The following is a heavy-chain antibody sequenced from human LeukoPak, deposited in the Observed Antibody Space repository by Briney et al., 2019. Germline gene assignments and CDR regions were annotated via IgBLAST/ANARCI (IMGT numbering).Heavy chain of an antibody. J-gene: IGHJ4*02. V-gene: IGHV3-23*01. CDR2: IFGSGGGA. D-gene: IGHD3-22*01. CDR3: TKTTTGYSSGQYPGWPADH. CDR1: GFTFNNYA. Sequence: QPGGSLRLSCTASGFTFNNYAMYWVRQAPRKGLEWVAGIFGSGGGAHYADSVKGRFTISRDNSKNTVYLQMDSLRGEDTAVYYCTKTTTGYSSGQYPGWPADHWGQGALVTVSS.